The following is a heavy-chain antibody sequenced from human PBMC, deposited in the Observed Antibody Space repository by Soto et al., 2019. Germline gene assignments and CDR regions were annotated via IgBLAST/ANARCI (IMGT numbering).Heavy chain of an antibody. V-gene: IGHV4-39*01. Sequence: SETLSLTCTVSGDSIISSDFYWGWVRQPPGKGLEWIGSIFYLGSSYYNPSLKSRVTMSVDTSKNQFSLRLRSVTAADTALYFCARHSLALRKNNWFDPWGQGIMVTVSA. CDR3: ARHSLALRKNNWFDP. D-gene: IGHD3-3*02. CDR1: GDSIISSDFY. CDR2: IFYLGSS. J-gene: IGHJ5*02.